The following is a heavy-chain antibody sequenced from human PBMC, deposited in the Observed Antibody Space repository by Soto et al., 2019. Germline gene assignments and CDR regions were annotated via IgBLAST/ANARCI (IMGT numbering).Heavy chain of an antibody. D-gene: IGHD5-18*01. CDR1: GGSISNFH. Sequence: SETLSLTCNVSGGSISNFHLSWIRQPPGKGLEWIGYIYYSGNYYNPSLTSRVSMSLDKSKYQFSLHLKSVTAADTALYFCALGGYNYGRPFDFWGQGTRVTVSS. J-gene: IGHJ4*02. CDR3: ALGGYNYGRPFDF. CDR2: IYYSGN. V-gene: IGHV4-59*01.